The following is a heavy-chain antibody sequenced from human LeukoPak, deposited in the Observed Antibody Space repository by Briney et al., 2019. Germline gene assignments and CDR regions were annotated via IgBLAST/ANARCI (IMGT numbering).Heavy chain of an antibody. Sequence: LTGGSLRLSCAASGFTFSAYHINWVRQAPGKGLEWISYISTTGTTIHYADSVKGRFAISRDNAKSSLYLQMNSLRDEDTAVYYCARVWQDYSGVDYWGQGTLVTVSS. V-gene: IGHV3-48*02. J-gene: IGHJ4*02. CDR3: ARVWQDYSGVDY. D-gene: IGHD2-21*01. CDR1: GFTFSAYH. CDR2: ISTTGTTI.